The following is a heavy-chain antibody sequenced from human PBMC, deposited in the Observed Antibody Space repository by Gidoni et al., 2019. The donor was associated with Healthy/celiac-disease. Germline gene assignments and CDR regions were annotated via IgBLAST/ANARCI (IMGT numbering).Heavy chain of an antibody. CDR2: FYYSGST. D-gene: IGHD3-22*01. CDR1: GGSLRSSRYY. Sequence: QLQLQESGPGLVKPSETLSPTCTVSGGSLRSSRYYWGWIRQPPGTGLEWSGRFYYSGSTYYNPSLKSRVTISVDTSKNQFSLKLSSVTAADTAVYYCARRYYDSSGYYHDAFDIWGQGTMVTVSS. V-gene: IGHV4-39*01. J-gene: IGHJ3*02. CDR3: ARRYYDSSGYYHDAFDI.